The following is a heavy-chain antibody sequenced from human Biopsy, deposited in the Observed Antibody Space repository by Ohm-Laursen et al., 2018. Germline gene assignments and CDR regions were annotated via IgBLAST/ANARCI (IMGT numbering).Heavy chain of an antibody. CDR2: IKYDGSEH. CDR1: GFTLSTDW. D-gene: IGHD4-23*01. Sequence: LRLSCSASGFTLSTDWMSWVRQAPGKGLEWVANIKYDGSEHYYVDSVKGRFTISRDNAKNSLYLQMHSLRAEDTAVYYCARDTRWSPYSMDVWGQGTTVTVSS. CDR3: ARDTRWSPYSMDV. V-gene: IGHV3-7*03. J-gene: IGHJ6*02.